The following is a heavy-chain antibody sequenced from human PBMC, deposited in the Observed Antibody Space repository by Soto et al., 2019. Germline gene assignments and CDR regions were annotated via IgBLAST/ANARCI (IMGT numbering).Heavy chain of an antibody. CDR3: ARVIRGAYYNSPLDT. CDR2: INPYSGGA. Sequence: QVQLLQSGAEVKKPGASVKVSCKASGYTFTGYFMHWVRQAPGQGLEWMGWINPYSGGADYAQSFQGRVPMTRDTSISTVYMELSRLRFGDTAVYYCARVIRGAYYNSPLDTWGQGTVVTVSS. J-gene: IGHJ5*02. D-gene: IGHD3-10*01. V-gene: IGHV1-2*02. CDR1: GYTFTGYF.